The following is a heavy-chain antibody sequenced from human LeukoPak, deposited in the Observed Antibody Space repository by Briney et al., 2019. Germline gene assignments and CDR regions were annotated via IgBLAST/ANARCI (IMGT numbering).Heavy chain of an antibody. D-gene: IGHD3-3*01. CDR1: GFTFSSYA. J-gene: IGHJ4*02. CDR2: ISGSGGST. CDR3: AKDPGEITIFGVAMRHFGY. V-gene: IGHV3-23*01. Sequence: PGGSLRLSCAASGFTFSSYAMSWVRQAPGKGLEWVSDISGSGGSTYYADSAKGRFTISRDNSKNTLYLQMNSLRAEDTAIYYCAKDPGEITIFGVAMRHFGYWGQGTLVTVSS.